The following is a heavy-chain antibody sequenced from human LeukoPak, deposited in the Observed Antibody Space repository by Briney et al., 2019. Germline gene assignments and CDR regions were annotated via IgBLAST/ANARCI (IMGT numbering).Heavy chain of an antibody. CDR2: TYYRSKLYN. CDR3: AKGYSMSF. J-gene: IGHJ4*02. V-gene: IGHV6-1*01. D-gene: IGHD6-13*01. Sequence: SQTLSLTCAVSGDSVSNNTTAWNWIRQSPSRGLEWLGRTYYRSKLYNEYALSVTSRITINADTSKNQFSLQLDSVTPEDTAVYYCAKGYSMSFWGQGTLVTVSS. CDR1: GDSVSNNTTA.